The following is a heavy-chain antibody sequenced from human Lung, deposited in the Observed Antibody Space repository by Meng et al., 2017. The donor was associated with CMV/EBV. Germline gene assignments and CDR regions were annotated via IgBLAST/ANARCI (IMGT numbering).Heavy chain of an antibody. CDR2: ISGFSDYI. Sequence: GESXKISCEVSGFTFSSYTMNWVRQAPGKGLEWVSSISGFSDYIHYADSVKGRFTISRDNAKNSLYLQMNSLRAEDTAVYYCARAPGIGGTTWVDWGQGTPVTVSS. CDR1: GFTFSSYT. J-gene: IGHJ4*02. CDR3: ARAPGIGGTTWVD. V-gene: IGHV3-21*01. D-gene: IGHD1-7*01.